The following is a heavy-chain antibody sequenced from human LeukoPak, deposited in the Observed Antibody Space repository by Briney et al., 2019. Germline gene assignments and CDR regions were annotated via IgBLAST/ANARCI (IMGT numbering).Heavy chain of an antibody. CDR1: GGSISSYY. D-gene: IGHD3-16*01. CDR2: IYYSGST. J-gene: IGHJ4*02. CDR3: ARDQGGTVDY. Sequence: SETLSLTCTVSGGSISSYYWSWIRQPPGKGLEWIGYIYYSGSTNYNPSLKSRVTISVDTTKNQFSLQLSSVTAADTAVYYCARDQGGTVDYWGQGTLVTVSS. V-gene: IGHV4-59*01.